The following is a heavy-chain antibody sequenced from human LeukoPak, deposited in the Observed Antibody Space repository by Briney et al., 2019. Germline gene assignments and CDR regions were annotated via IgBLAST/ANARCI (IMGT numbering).Heavy chain of an antibody. CDR2: ISASGGTT. D-gene: IGHD1-1*01. Sequence: GGSLRLSCAASGITFRSYAMSWVRQAPGKGLEWVSSISASGGTTYDADFVKGRFTISRDNSKNILFLHMNNLRAEDTAVFHCAKCVNAAKYYYMDVWGKGTTVIVSS. V-gene: IGHV3-23*01. CDR1: GITFRSYA. CDR3: AKCVNAAKYYYMDV. J-gene: IGHJ6*03.